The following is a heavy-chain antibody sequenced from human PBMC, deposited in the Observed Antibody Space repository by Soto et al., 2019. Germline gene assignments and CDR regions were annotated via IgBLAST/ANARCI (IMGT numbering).Heavy chain of an antibody. J-gene: IGHJ4*02. D-gene: IGHD1-1*01. V-gene: IGHV1-3*01. CDR3: ASLDRGAAPFDY. CDR1: GYNFTSYD. Sequence: QVQLVQSGAEVKKPWASVKVSCKSSGYNFTSYDMHWVRKAPGQRLEWMGWINAGNGNTKYSQKFQGRVTITRDTSASTAYMELSSLRSEDTAVYYCASLDRGAAPFDYWGQGTLVTVSS. CDR2: INAGNGNT.